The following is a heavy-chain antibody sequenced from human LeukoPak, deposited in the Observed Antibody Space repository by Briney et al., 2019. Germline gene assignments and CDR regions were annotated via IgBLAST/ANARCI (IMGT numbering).Heavy chain of an antibody. V-gene: IGHV3-7*03. Sequence: GGSLRLSCAASGFTFSSYAMSWVRQAAGKGLEWVANIKQDGSEKYYVDSVKGRFTISRDNAKNSLYLQMNSLRAEDTAVYYCARDLYYYDSSGYYDKVFDYWGQGTLVTVSS. J-gene: IGHJ4*02. CDR3: ARDLYYYDSSGYYDKVFDY. CDR2: IKQDGSEK. D-gene: IGHD3-22*01. CDR1: GFTFSSYA.